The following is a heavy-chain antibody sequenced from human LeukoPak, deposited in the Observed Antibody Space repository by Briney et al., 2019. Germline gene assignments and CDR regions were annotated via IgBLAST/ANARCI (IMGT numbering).Heavy chain of an antibody. Sequence: GGSLRLSCAASGFTFSSYSMNWVRQAPGKGLEWVSSISSSRSYIYYADSLKGRFTISRDNAKNSLYLQMHSLRAEDTAVYYCARGRRWLQLPFDYWGKGPLVTVSS. V-gene: IGHV3-21*01. J-gene: IGHJ4*02. CDR2: ISSSRSYI. D-gene: IGHD5-24*01. CDR1: GFTFSSYS. CDR3: ARGRRWLQLPFDY.